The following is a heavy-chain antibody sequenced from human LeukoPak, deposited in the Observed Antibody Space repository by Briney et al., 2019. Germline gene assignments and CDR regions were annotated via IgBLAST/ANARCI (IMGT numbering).Heavy chain of an antibody. Sequence: GGSLRLSCAASGFTFSSYAMSWVRQAPGKGLEWVSAISGSGGSTYYADSVKGRFTISRDNSKNTLYLQMNSLRAEDTAVYYCATYKNQPHTQFFDFWGQGALVTVSA. CDR3: ATYKNQPHTQFFDF. CDR2: ISGSGGST. CDR1: GFTFSSYA. D-gene: IGHD5-24*01. V-gene: IGHV3-23*01. J-gene: IGHJ4*02.